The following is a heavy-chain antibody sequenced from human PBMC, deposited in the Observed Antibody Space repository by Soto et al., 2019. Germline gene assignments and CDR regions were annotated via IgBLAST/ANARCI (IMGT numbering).Heavy chain of an antibody. D-gene: IGHD5-18*01. V-gene: IGHV1-46*01. CDR1: GYTFTNYY. CDR3: ARALPRSSGYSYSALDY. J-gene: IGHJ4*02. CDR2: FNPSGTST. Sequence: ASVKVSCKASGYTFTNYYMHWVRQAPGQGLEWMGIFNPSGTSTTYAQKFQGRVTMTRDTSTSTVYMELNSLRSDDTAVYYCARALPRSSGYSYSALDYWGQGTLVTVSS.